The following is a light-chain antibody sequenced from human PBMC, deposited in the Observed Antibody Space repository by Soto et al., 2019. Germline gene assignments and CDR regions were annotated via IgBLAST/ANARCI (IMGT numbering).Light chain of an antibody. J-gene: IGKJ1*01. Sequence: IVMTHSPATLSVSPGERATFSCRASQNTYSNIAWYQQRPGQAPRLLIYRASTRATGVPARFSGSGSGTEFTLTISSLQSEDFAVYSCLQYHNLWAFGQGTKVEIK. V-gene: IGKV3-15*01. CDR3: LQYHNLWA. CDR2: RAS. CDR1: QNTYSN.